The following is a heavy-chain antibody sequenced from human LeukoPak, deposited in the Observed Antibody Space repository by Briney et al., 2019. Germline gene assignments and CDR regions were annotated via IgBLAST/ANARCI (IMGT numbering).Heavy chain of an antibody. V-gene: IGHV1-69*04. CDR1: GYTFTSYG. J-gene: IGHJ4*02. CDR2: IIPILGIA. Sequence: GASVKVSCKASGYTFTSYGISWVRQAPGQGLEWMGRIIPILGIANYAQKFQGRVTITADKSTSTAYMELSSLRSEDTAVYYCARSQYSYGSDRIDYWGQGTLVTVSS. D-gene: IGHD5-18*01. CDR3: ARSQYSYGSDRIDY.